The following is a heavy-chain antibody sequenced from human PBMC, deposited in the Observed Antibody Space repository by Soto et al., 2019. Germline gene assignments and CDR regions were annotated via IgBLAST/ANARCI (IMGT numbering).Heavy chain of an antibody. Sequence: SETLSLTCTVSGGSISSSNYYWGWIRQPPGKGLEWIGSTYYSGSTYYNPSLKSRVTISVDTSKNQFSLKLSSVTAADTAVYYCARGVRRDGYNNGMDVWGQGTTVTVSS. CDR3: ARGVRRDGYNNGMDV. CDR1: GGSISSSNYY. J-gene: IGHJ6*02. D-gene: IGHD3-10*01. V-gene: IGHV4-39*01. CDR2: TYYSGST.